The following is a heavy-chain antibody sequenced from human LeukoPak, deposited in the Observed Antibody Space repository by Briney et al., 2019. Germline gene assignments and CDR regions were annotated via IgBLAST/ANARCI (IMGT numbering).Heavy chain of an antibody. CDR1: GYTFSNYG. D-gene: IGHD2-2*01. Sequence: ASVKVSCTASGYTFSNYGINWVRQAPGQGLEWMGWICGNNDNPYYGQKFQGRFTVTTDSSINTAYMELRNLRLDDTVVYYCARDGTSTDDYWGQGTLVTVSS. CDR2: ICGNNDNP. J-gene: IGHJ4*02. CDR3: ARDGTSTDDY. V-gene: IGHV1-18*01.